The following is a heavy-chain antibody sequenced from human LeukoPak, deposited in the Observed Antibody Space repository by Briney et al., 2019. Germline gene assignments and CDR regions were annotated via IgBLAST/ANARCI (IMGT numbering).Heavy chain of an antibody. CDR3: ARELLGIGYGMDV. CDR1: GGSISSGGYY. J-gene: IGHJ6*02. V-gene: IGHV4-31*03. D-gene: IGHD2/OR15-2a*01. CDR2: IYYSGST. Sequence: SETLSLTCTVSGGSISSGGYYWSCIRQHPGKGLEWIGYIYYSGSTYYNPSLKSRVTISVDTSKNQFSLKLSSVTAADTAVYYCARELLGIGYGMDVWGQGTTVTVSS.